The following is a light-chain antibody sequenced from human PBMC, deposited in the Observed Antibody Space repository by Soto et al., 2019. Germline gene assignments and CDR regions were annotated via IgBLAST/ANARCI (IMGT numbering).Light chain of an antibody. V-gene: IGKV3-15*01. CDR1: QSVGNN. CDR3: HQYDDWPPYT. Sequence: EIEMTQSPATLSLSPGERATVSCRASQSVGNNLAWYQQKSGQAPRLLIYGAYTRAAGVPARFSGTGSGTEFTLIIRSLQSEDFAVYYCHQYDDWPPYTFGQGTKLEFK. J-gene: IGKJ2*01. CDR2: GAY.